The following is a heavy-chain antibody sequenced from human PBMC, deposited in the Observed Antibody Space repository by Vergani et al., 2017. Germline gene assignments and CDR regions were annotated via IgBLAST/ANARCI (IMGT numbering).Heavy chain of an antibody. V-gene: IGHV3-21*01. J-gene: IGHJ4*02. CDR2: ISSSSSYI. CDR1: GFTFSSYS. D-gene: IGHD2-15*01. Sequence: EVQLVESGGGLVKPGGSLRLSCAASGFTFSSYSMNWVRQAPGKGLEWVSSISSSSSYIYYADSVKGRFTISRDNAKNTLYLQMNSLRAEDTAVYYCARDRLTAGYCSGGSCYPLDYWGQGTLVTVSS. CDR3: ARDRLTAGYCSGGSCYPLDY.